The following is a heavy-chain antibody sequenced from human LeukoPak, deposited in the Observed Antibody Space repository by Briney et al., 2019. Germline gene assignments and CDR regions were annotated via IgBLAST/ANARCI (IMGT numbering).Heavy chain of an antibody. D-gene: IGHD1-26*01. CDR2: ISYDGSNK. V-gene: IGHV3-30-3*01. CDR1: GFTFSSYA. Sequence: GGSLRLSCAASGFTFSSYAMHWVRQAPGKGLGWVAVISYDGSNKYYADSVKGRFTISRDNSKNTLYLQMNSLRAEDTAVYYCARVKVGATIERVYFDYWGQGTLVTVSS. CDR3: ARVKVGATIERVYFDY. J-gene: IGHJ4*02.